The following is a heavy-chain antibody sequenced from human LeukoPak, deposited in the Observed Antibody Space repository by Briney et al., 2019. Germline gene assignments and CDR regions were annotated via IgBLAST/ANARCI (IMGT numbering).Heavy chain of an antibody. CDR1: GYTFTGYY. CDR3: ARDLGYSSGWSPYYYYYGMDV. V-gene: IGHV1-2*02. J-gene: IGHJ6*02. D-gene: IGHD6-19*01. CDR2: INPNSGGT. Sequence: GASVKVSCKASGYTFTGYYMHWVRQAPGQGLEWMGWINPNSGGTNYAQKFQGRVTMTRDTSISTAYMELSRLRSDDTAVYYCARDLGYSSGWSPYYYYYGMDVWGQGTTVTVSS.